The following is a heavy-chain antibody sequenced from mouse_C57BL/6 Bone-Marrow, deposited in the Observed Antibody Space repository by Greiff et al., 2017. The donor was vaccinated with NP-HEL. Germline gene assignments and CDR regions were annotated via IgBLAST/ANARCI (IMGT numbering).Heavy chain of an antibody. D-gene: IGHD1-1*01. J-gene: IGHJ3*01. CDR1: GYTFTDYN. V-gene: IGHV1-18*01. Sequence: EVQLQQSGPELVKPGASVKIPCKASGYTFTDYNMDWVKQSHGKSLEWIGDINPNNGGTIYNQKFKGKATLTVDKSSSTAYMELRSLTSEDTAVYYCASPNLLLRSWFAYWGHGTLVTVSA. CDR3: ASPNLLLRSWFAY. CDR2: INPNNGGT.